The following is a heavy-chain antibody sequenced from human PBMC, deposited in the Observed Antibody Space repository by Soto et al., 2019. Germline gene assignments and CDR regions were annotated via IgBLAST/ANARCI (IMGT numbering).Heavy chain of an antibody. V-gene: IGHV4-59*11. CDR3: ARGHFEGYYCDY. CDR1: GGSINNHY. J-gene: IGHJ4*02. CDR2: VYDSGST. D-gene: IGHD3-3*02. Sequence: QVQLQESGPGLVKPSETLSLTCTVSGGSINNHYWNWIRQPPGKGLEWIGYVYDSGSTNYNPSLKIRVTISVDTSKNQFSLRLRSVTAADTATYYCARGHFEGYYCDYWGQGALVTVSS.